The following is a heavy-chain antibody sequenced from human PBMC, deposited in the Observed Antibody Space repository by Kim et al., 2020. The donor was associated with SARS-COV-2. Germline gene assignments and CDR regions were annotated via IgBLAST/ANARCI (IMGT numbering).Heavy chain of an antibody. Sequence: GGSLRLSCVASGFSFSDNVMSWVRQAPGKGLEWVSGISASGGTTYFADSVKGRFTISRYNSKNTLYLQMNRLRTEDTATYYCYYEGNWGQGTLVTVSS. V-gene: IGHV3-23*01. CDR3: YYEGN. J-gene: IGHJ4*02. D-gene: IGHD3-22*01. CDR2: ISASGGTT. CDR1: GFSFSDNV.